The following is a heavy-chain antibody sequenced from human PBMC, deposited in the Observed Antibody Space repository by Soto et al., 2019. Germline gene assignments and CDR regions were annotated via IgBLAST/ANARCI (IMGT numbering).Heavy chain of an antibody. D-gene: IGHD5-12*01. V-gene: IGHV1-69*13. CDR2: IIPIFGTA. Sequence: SVKVSCKASGGTFSSYAISWVRQAPGQGLEWMGGIIPIFGTANYAQKFQGRVTITADESTSTAYMELSSLRSEDTAVYYCAVVDIVATTRSGAYYYYYGMDVWGQGATVTVSS. CDR1: GGTFSSYA. CDR3: AVVDIVATTRSGAYYYYYGMDV. J-gene: IGHJ6*02.